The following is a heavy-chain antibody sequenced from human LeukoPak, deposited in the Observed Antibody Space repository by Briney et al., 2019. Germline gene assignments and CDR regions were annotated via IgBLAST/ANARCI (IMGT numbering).Heavy chain of an antibody. CDR1: GYTFTSYG. V-gene: IGHV1-18*01. CDR3: ARDLYSRRMDYYGSGSFFAY. D-gene: IGHD3-10*01. CDR2: ISAYNGNT. Sequence: ASVKVSCKASGYTFTSYGISWVRQAPGQGLEWMGWISAYNGNTHYTQKLQGRLTMTTDTSPSTAYMELRDLISDDTAVYYCARDLYSRRMDYYGSGSFFAYWGQGTLVTVSS. J-gene: IGHJ4*02.